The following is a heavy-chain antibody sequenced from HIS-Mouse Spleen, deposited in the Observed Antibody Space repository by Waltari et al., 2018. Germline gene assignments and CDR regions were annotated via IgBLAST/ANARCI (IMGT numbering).Heavy chain of an antibody. CDR1: GGSISSSIYY. V-gene: IGHV4-39*01. Sequence: QLQLQESGPGLVKPSETLSLTCTVSGGSISSSIYYWGWIRQPPGKGLEWVGSIYYSGSTYFNPSLKRRVTISVDTSKNQFSLKLSSVTAADTALYYCARHNLNYWYFDLWGRGTLVTVSS. CDR2: IYYSGST. J-gene: IGHJ2*01. CDR3: ARHNLNYWYFDL.